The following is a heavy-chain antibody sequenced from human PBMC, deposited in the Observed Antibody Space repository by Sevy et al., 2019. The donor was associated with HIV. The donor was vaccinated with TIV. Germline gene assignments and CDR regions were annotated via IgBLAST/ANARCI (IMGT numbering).Heavy chain of an antibody. CDR3: ARSSVGIAARPHYYYGMDV. J-gene: IGHJ6*02. CDR1: GGTFSSYA. Sequence: APVKVSCKASGGTFSSYAISWVRQAPGQGLEWMGGIIPIFGTANYAQKFQGRVTITADESTSTAYMELSSLRSEDTAVYYCARSSVGIAARPHYYYGMDVWGQGTTVTVSS. CDR2: IIPIFGTA. D-gene: IGHD6-6*01. V-gene: IGHV1-69*13.